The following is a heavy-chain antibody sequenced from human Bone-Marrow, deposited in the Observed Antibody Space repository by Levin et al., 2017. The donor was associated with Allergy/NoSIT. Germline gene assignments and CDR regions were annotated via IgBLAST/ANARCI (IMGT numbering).Heavy chain of an antibody. CDR3: AKDRGCPSSTSCYQVMIPGYYDYGMDV. CDR1: GFTFSSYG. CDR2: ISYDGSNK. J-gene: IGHJ6*02. V-gene: IGHV3-30*18. Sequence: GGSLRLSCAASGFTFSSYGMHWVRQAPGKGLEWVAVISYDGSNKYYADSVKGRFTISRDNSKNTLYLQMNSLRAEDTAVYYCAKDRGCPSSTSCYQVMIPGYYDYGMDVWGQGTTVTVSS. D-gene: IGHD2-2*01.